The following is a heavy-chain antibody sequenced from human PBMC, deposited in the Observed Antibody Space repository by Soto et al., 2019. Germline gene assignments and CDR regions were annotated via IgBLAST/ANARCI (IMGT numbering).Heavy chain of an antibody. D-gene: IGHD3-10*01. J-gene: IGHJ6*02. CDR1: GGTFSSYA. CDR2: IIPIFGTA. V-gene: IGHV1-69*06. Sequence: ASVKVSCKASGGTFSSYAISWVRQAPGQGLEWMGGIIPIFGTANYAQKFQGRVTITADTSTSTAYMELRSLRSDDTAVYYCAKYVPGSEGGMDVWGQGTTVTVS. CDR3: AKYVPGSEGGMDV.